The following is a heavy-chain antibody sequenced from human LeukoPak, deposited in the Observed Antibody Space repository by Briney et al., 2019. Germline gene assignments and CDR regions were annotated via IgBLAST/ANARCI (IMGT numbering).Heavy chain of an antibody. CDR2: ISAYNGNT. CDR1: GYTFTSDG. CDR3: ARDVPGTMILELPWYMDV. J-gene: IGHJ6*03. V-gene: IGHV1-18*01. Sequence: ASVKVSCKASGYTFTSDGISWVRQAPGQGLEWMGWISAYNGNTNYAQKLQGRVTMTTDTSTSTAYMELRSLRSDDTAVYYCARDVPGTMILELPWYMDVWGKGTTVTVSS. D-gene: IGHD3-22*01.